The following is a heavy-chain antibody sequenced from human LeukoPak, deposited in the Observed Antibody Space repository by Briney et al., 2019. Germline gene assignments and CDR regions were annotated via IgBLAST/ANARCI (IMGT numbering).Heavy chain of an antibody. D-gene: IGHD4-17*01. CDR1: GGTFSSYA. V-gene: IGHV1-69*13. CDR2: IIPIFGTA. J-gene: IGHJ4*02. CDR3: ARRRYGDYYFDY. Sequence: ASVMVSCKASGGTFSSYAISWVRQAPGQGLEWMGGIIPIFGTANYAQKFQGRVTITADESTSTAYMELSSLRSEDTAVYYCARRRYGDYYFDYWGQGTLVTVSS.